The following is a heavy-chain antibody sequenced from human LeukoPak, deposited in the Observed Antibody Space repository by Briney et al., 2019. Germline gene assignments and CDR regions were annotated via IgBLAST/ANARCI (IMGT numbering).Heavy chain of an antibody. D-gene: IGHD5-18*01. V-gene: IGHV4-39*01. CDR2: IYYSGST. Sequence: KPSETLSLTCTVSGGSISSSSYYWGWIRQPPGKGLEWIGSIYYSGSTYYNPSLKSRVTISVDTSKNQFSLKLSSVTAADTAVYYCARRNTAMVWSNLDYWGQGTLVTVSS. J-gene: IGHJ4*02. CDR1: GGSISSSSYY. CDR3: ARRNTAMVWSNLDY.